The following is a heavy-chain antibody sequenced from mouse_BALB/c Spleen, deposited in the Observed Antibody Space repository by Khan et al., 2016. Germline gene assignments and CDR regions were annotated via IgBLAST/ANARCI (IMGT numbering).Heavy chain of an antibody. V-gene: IGHV1-66*01. CDR3: ARWRPDWYFDV. CDR1: GYRFTSYY. J-gene: IGHJ1*01. CDR2: IFPGSDNS. Sequence: QVQLQQSGPELVKPGASVKISCKASGYRFTSYYIHWVKQRPGQGLEWIGWIFPGSDNSSSNKKFKGKATLTADTSSNTAYIQLSSLTSEASTFYFCARWRPDWYFDVWGAGTTVTVSS.